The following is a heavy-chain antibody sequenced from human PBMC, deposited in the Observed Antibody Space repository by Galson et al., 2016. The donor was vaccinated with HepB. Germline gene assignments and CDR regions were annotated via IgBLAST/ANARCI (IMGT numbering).Heavy chain of an antibody. D-gene: IGHD2-2*01. CDR2: ISAYNGNT. CDR1: GYTFTSHD. CDR3: ARASTSWINWFDP. Sequence: SVKVSCKASGYTFTSHDISWVRQAPGQGLEWMGWISAYNGNTNYAQKLQGRATMTTEKSTSTAYMELRSLRSDDTAVYYCARASTSWINWFDPWGQGTLVTGSS. V-gene: IGHV1-18*01. J-gene: IGHJ5*02.